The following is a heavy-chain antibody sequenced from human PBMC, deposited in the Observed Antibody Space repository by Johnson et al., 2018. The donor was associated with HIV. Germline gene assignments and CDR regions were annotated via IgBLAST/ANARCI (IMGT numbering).Heavy chain of an antibody. CDR2: IKQDGSDK. Sequence: VQLVESGGGLVQPGGSLRLSCAASGFTFSNYWMSWVRQAPGKGLEWVANIKQDGSDKYYVDSVKGRVTISRDNAKNSLYLQMNSLSAEDTAVYYCARENQGYSYRAFDIWGQGTMVTVSS. CDR1: GFTFSNYW. D-gene: IGHD5-18*01. V-gene: IGHV3-7*01. CDR3: ARENQGYSYRAFDI. J-gene: IGHJ3*02.